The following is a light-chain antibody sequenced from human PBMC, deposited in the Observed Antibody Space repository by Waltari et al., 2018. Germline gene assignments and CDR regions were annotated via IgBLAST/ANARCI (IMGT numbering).Light chain of an antibody. V-gene: IGKV1-NL1*01. CDR3: QQYYFTSLT. CDR2: AAS. Sequence: DIQMTQSPSSLSASVGDRVTITCRASQGISNSLAWYQQKPGKAPNLLLYAASRWESGVPSRFSGSGSGTDYTLTINSLQPEDFATYFCQQYYFTSLTFGQGTKVEIK. J-gene: IGKJ1*01. CDR1: QGISNS.